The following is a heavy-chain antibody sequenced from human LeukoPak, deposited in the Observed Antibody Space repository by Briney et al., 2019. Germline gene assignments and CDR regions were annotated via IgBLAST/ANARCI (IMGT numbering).Heavy chain of an antibody. V-gene: IGHV3-7*01. J-gene: IGHJ6*03. Sequence: GGSLRLSCAASGFTFSSYWMSWVRQAPGKGLEWVANINQDGSEKYYADSVKGRFTISRDNAKNSLYLQMNSLRAEDTAVYYCAREFSRGYYDSSGYWRNYYYYYMDVWGKGTTVTVSS. CDR1: GFTFSSYW. D-gene: IGHD3-22*01. CDR2: INQDGSEK. CDR3: AREFSRGYYDSSGYWRNYYYYYMDV.